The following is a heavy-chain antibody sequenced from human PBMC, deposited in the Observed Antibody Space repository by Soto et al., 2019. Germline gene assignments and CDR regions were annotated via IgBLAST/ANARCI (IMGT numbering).Heavy chain of an antibody. J-gene: IGHJ4*02. CDR2: INEYGSEI. Sequence: ESGGGLVQPGGSLRLSCAASGCTFNNYWMNWVRQAPGKGLEWVANINEYGSEIYYVDSVRGRFTISRDNARNSLYLQMNSLRAEDTAIYYCARRFRYDGSSHTLFDYWGQGTLVTVSS. D-gene: IGHD3-22*01. CDR1: GCTFNNYW. CDR3: ARRFRYDGSSHTLFDY. V-gene: IGHV3-7*03.